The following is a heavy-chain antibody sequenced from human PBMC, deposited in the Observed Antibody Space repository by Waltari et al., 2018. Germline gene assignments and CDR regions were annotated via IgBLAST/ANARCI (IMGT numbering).Heavy chain of an antibody. CDR2: LNHSGST. V-gene: IGHV4-34*01. CDR1: GGSFSGYH. D-gene: IGHD3-16*02. CDR3: AREVDYIWGSYRKGGWFDP. Sequence: QVQLQQWGAGLLKPSETLSLTCAVYGGSFSGYHWSWIRQPPGKGLEWIGELNHSGSTNYNPSLKSRVTISVDTSKNQFSLKLSSVTAADTAVYYCAREVDYIWGSYRKGGWFDPWGQGTLVTVSS. J-gene: IGHJ5*02.